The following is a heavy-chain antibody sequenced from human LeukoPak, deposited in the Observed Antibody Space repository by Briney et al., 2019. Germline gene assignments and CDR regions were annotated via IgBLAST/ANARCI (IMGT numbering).Heavy chain of an antibody. CDR2: IYYSGST. CDR1: GGSISSSSYY. J-gene: IGHJ4*02. Sequence: SETLSLTCTVSGGSISSSSYYWGWIRQPPGKGLEWIGSIYYSGSTYYNPSLKSRVTISVDTSKNQFSLKLSSVTAADTAVYYCEGIAAFFDYWGQGTLVTVSS. CDR3: EGIAAFFDY. D-gene: IGHD6-13*01. V-gene: IGHV4-39*01.